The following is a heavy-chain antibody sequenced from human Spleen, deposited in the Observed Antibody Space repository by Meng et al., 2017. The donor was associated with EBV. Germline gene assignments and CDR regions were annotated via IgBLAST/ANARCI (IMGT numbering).Heavy chain of an antibody. CDR3: VREPLAFDI. V-gene: IGHV7-4-1*02. J-gene: IGHJ3*02. CDR1: GYTFTSHG. Sequence: AQLLHSRSDFKKPGSVGKVPCKASGYTFTSHGMNWVRQPPGQGLEWMGWININTGNPTYAQGFTGRFVFSLDTSVSTAYLQITSLKAEDTAVYYCVREPLAFDIWGQGTMVTVSS. CDR2: ININTGNP.